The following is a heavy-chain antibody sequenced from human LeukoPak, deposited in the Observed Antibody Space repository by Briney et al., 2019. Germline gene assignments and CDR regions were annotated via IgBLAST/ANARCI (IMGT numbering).Heavy chain of an antibody. CDR3: AKGIRGYAYYYMDV. V-gene: IGHV1-8*01. Sequence: ASVKVSCKASGYTFTSYDINWVRQATGQGLEWMGWMNPNTGNTGYAQKFQGRVTMTRNTSISAAYMELSSLRSEDTAVYSCAKGIRGYAYYYMDVWGKGTTVTISS. CDR1: GYTFTSYD. J-gene: IGHJ6*03. CDR2: MNPNTGNT. D-gene: IGHD5-18*01.